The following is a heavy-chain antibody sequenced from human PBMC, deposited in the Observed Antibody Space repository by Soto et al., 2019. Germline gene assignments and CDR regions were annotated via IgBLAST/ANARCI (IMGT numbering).Heavy chain of an antibody. D-gene: IGHD6-6*01. Sequence: EVQLLESGGGLVQPGGSLRLSCAASGFTFRSYPMSWVRQAPGKGLEWVSAVSGSGGTTFYADSVKGRFTISRGNSKNTVYLQMNSLRAEDTAVYYCAKCAYEYSRSDYWGQGTLVTVSS. V-gene: IGHV3-23*01. CDR2: VSGSGGTT. J-gene: IGHJ4*02. CDR3: AKCAYEYSRSDY. CDR1: GFTFRSYP.